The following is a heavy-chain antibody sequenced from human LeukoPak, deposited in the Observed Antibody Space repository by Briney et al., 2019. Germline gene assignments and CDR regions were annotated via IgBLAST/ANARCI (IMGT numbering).Heavy chain of an antibody. V-gene: IGHV4-4*09. CDR3: ARQSCSSTSCPHRNVFDI. CDR2: TYTSGST. CDR1: GGSIIGYY. Sequence: SETLSLTCTVSGGSIIGYYWTWIRQPPGKGLEWIGYTYTSGSTNYNPSLKSRVTISVDMSKNLFSLHLSSVTAADTAVYYCARQSCSSTSCPHRNVFDIWGQGTMVTVSP. J-gene: IGHJ3*02. D-gene: IGHD2-2*01.